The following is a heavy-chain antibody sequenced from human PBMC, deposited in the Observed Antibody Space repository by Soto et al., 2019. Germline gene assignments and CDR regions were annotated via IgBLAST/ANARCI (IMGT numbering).Heavy chain of an antibody. CDR2: ISYDGSNK. D-gene: IGHD3-10*01. CDR3: AKDTAMVRGVPYYYYYYGMDV. Sequence: GSLRLSCAASGFTFSSYGMHWVRQAPGKGLEWVAVISYDGSNKYYADSVKGRFTISRDNSKNTLYLQMNSLRAEDTAVYCCAKDTAMVRGVPYYYYYYGMDVWGQGTTVTVSS. J-gene: IGHJ6*02. V-gene: IGHV3-30*18. CDR1: GFTFSSYG.